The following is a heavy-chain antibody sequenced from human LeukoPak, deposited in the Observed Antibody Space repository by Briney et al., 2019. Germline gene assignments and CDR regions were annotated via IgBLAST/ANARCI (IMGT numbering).Heavy chain of an antibody. V-gene: IGHV3-21*01. D-gene: IGHD3-10*01. CDR1: GFTFSSYS. Sequence: GGSLRLSCAASGFTFSSYSMNWVRQAPGKGLEWVSSISSSSSYIYYADSVKGRFTISRDNAKNSLYLQMDSLRAEDTAVYYCARVGSGSTSDFDYWGQGTLVTVSS. CDR2: ISSSSSYI. CDR3: ARVGSGSTSDFDY. J-gene: IGHJ4*02.